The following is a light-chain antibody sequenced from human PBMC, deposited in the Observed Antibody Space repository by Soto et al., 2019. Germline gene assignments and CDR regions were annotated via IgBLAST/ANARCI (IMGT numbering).Light chain of an antibody. Sequence: DIVMTQAPASLAVSLGEKATINCKSSQSVLYRNNKNSLAWYQQKPGQPPKLLIYWSSTREVGVPDRVSGSGCGTDFTLAITSLQVEDVAVYFLRQYYGSWTFGQGTKVEV. CDR2: WSS. CDR1: QSVLYRNNKNS. CDR3: RQYYGSWT. J-gene: IGKJ1*01. V-gene: IGKV4-1*01.